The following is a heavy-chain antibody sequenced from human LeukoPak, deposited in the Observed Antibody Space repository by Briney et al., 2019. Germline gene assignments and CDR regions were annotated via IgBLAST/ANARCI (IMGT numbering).Heavy chain of an antibody. CDR3: ARAVGRIY. Sequence: SETLSLTCTVSGYSISSGYYWGWIRQPPGKGLEWIGSIYHSGSTYYNPSLKSRVTISVDTSKNQFSLKLSSVTAADTAVYYCARAVGRIYWGQGTLVTVSS. CDR2: IYHSGST. CDR1: GYSISSGYY. J-gene: IGHJ4*02. V-gene: IGHV4-38-2*02.